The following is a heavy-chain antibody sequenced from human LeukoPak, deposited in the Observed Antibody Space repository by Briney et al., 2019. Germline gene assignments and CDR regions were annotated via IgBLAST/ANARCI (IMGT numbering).Heavy chain of an antibody. CDR1: GFTFSSYS. J-gene: IGHJ4*02. CDR3: ARGGQFMITPPID. V-gene: IGHV3-48*01. D-gene: IGHD3-16*01. Sequence: GRSLTLSCAASGFTFSSYSMNWVRQAPGKGLEWVSYISSSSSTIYYADSVKGRFTISRDNAKNSLYLQMNSLRAEDTAVYYCARGGQFMITPPIDWGQGTLVTVSS. CDR2: ISSSSSTI.